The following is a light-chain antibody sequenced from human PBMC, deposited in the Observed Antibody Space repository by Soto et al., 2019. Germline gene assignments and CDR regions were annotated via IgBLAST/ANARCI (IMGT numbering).Light chain of an antibody. CDR2: AAS. CDR1: QSVSGSS. CDR3: QQYGSSPWT. Sequence: EIVLTQSPGTLPLSPGERATLSCRASQSVSGSSLAWYQQKPGQAPRLLIYAASSRASGIPDRLSGSGSGTDFALTISRLEPEDFAVYYCQQYGSSPWTFGQGTKVQI. V-gene: IGKV3-20*01. J-gene: IGKJ1*01.